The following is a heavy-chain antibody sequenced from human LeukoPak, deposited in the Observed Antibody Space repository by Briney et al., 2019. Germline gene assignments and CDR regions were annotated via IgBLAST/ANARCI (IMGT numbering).Heavy chain of an antibody. Sequence: GGSLRLSCAASGFTFRSYEMNWVRQAPGKGLEWVSAISSTGGTAYYADSVKGRFTISRDNSKNTLYLQMNSLRAEDTAIYYCAKNGDRGAYCSGGSCYPYYYYNMDVWGKGTTVTISS. J-gene: IGHJ6*03. CDR1: GFTFRSYE. V-gene: IGHV3-23*01. CDR3: AKNGDRGAYCSGGSCYPYYYYNMDV. CDR2: ISSTGGTA. D-gene: IGHD2-15*01.